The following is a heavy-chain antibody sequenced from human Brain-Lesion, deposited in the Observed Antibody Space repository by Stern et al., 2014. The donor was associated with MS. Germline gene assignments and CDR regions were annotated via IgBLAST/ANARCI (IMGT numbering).Heavy chain of an antibody. CDR1: GYTFSSYD. CDR2: MNPYSGNT. D-gene: IGHD2-2*01. J-gene: IGHJ4*02. V-gene: IGHV1-8*01. CDR3: ARAVRNQLLSEY. Sequence: VQLVESGAEVKKPGASVKVSCKASGYTFSSYDITWVRQASGHGLEWMGWMNPYSGNTGYAQKFKGRVSMTSDPSISTAYMELTSLTSDDTAVYFCARAVRNQLLSEYWGQGTLVTVSS.